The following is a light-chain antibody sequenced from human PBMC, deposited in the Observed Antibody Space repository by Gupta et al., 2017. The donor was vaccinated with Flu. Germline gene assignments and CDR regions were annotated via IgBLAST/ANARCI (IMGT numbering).Light chain of an antibody. CDR2: YDD. V-gene: IGLV1-36*01. Sequence: SVLTQPPSVSGAPRQRVTISCSGSSSNIGNNAVNWYHQLPGKAPKLLIFYDDLLPSGVSDRFSGSKSGTSASLAISGLQSEDEADYYCATWDDSLNGYVFGTGTKVTVL. J-gene: IGLJ1*01. CDR3: ATWDDSLNGYV. CDR1: SSNIGNNA.